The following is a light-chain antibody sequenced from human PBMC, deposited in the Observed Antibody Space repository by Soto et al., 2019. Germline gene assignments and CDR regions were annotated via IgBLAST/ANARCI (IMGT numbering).Light chain of an antibody. CDR2: GVT. CDR3: GSKAGSNKHVV. Sequence: QSALTQPPSASGSPGQSVTISCAGSNSDIGASNSVSWYQQHPGKAPKLLISGVTKRPSGVPDRFSGSKSGNTASLTVSGLQAEDEADYYCGSKAGSNKHVVFGGGTKLTVL. J-gene: IGLJ2*01. CDR1: NSDIGASNS. V-gene: IGLV2-8*01.